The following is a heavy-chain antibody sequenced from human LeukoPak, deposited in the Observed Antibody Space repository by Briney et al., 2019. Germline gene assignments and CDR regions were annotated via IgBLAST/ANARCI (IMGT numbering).Heavy chain of an antibody. CDR2: MNPNNGDT. J-gene: IGHJ4*02. CDR1: GYDFSRYD. Sequence: ASVKVSCKASGYDFSRYDINWVRLAPGQGPEWMGWMNPNNGDTDYAQNFQGRVTMTRDTSMSTAYMELSSLRSEDTALYYCARGRIRYDDYSSGWFVFFEFWGQGSLVTVSS. CDR3: ARGRIRYDDYSSGWFVFFEF. V-gene: IGHV1-8*01. D-gene: IGHD6-19*01.